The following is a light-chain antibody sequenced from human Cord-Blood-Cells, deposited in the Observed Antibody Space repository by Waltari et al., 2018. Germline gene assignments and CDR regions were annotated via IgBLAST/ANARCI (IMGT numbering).Light chain of an antibody. CDR2: DVS. CDR1: SSDVGGYNY. CDR3: CSNAGSYTYV. Sequence: QSALTQPRSVSGSPGQSVTISCTGTSSDVGGYNYVSWYQQHPGKAPKLMIYDVSKRPSGVPDRFSGSKSGNTASLTISGLQAEDEADYYCCSNAGSYTYVFG. V-gene: IGLV2-11*01. J-gene: IGLJ1*01.